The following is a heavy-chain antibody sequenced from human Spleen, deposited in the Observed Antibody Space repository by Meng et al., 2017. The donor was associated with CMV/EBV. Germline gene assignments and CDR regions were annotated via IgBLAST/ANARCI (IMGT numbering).Heavy chain of an antibody. Sequence: GESLKISCAASGFSLRDYYINWIRQAPGKGLEWISYISSSSSVSPTTFYADSVRGRFTISRDNTKNSLYLQMNSLRADDTAVDYCARESATYCGGDCHYFDYWGPGTLVTVSS. V-gene: IGHV3-11*01. J-gene: IGHJ4*02. D-gene: IGHD2-21*01. CDR3: ARESATYCGGDCHYFDY. CDR2: ISSSSSVSPTT. CDR1: GFSLRDYY.